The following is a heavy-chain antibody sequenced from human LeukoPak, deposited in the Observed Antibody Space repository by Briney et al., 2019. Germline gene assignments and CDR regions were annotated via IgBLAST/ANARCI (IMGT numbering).Heavy chain of an antibody. CDR2: FSAYNGNT. D-gene: IGHD5-18*01. Sequence: ASVKVSCKASGYTFNIYGIGWVRQAPGQGLEWMGWFSAYNGNTNYAQKLQGRVTMTTDTSTSTAYMELRSLRSDDTAVYYCARGGYSYGYMGYFDYWGQGTLVTVSS. J-gene: IGHJ4*02. V-gene: IGHV1-18*01. CDR1: GYTFNIYG. CDR3: ARGGYSYGYMGYFDY.